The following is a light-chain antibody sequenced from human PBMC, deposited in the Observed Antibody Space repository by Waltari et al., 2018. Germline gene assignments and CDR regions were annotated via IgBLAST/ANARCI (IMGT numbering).Light chain of an antibody. J-gene: IGKJ2*01. V-gene: IGKV3-20*01. Sequence: ELVLTQSPGTLSLSPGERATLTCRAGHSVTRSYSAWYQQKPGQAPRLLIYDASSRATGIPDRFSARGSGTDFTLTISRLEPEDFAVYYCQQYDGTKYTFGQGTKLEIK. CDR3: QQYDGTKYT. CDR2: DAS. CDR1: HSVTRSY.